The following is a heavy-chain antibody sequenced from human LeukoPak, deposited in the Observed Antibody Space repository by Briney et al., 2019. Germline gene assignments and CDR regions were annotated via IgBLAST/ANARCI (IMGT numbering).Heavy chain of an antibody. Sequence: PSETLSLTCTVSGGSISSGDYYWSWIRQPPGKGLEWIGYFYYSGSTYYNPSLKSRVTISVDTSKNQFSLKLSSVTAADTAVYYCARVPLAEEVWFDPWGQGTLVTVSS. V-gene: IGHV4-30-4*01. J-gene: IGHJ5*02. CDR1: GGSISSGDYY. CDR2: FYYSGST. CDR3: ARVPLAEEVWFDP. D-gene: IGHD2-15*01.